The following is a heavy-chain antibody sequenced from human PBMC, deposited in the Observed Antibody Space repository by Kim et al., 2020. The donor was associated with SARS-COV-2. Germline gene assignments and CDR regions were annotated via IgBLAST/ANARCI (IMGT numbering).Heavy chain of an antibody. Sequence: ASVKVSCKASGYTFTSYAMHWVRQAPGQRLEWMGWINAGNGNTKYSQKFQGRVTITRDTSASTAYMELSSLRSEDTAVYYCARDLGGAAVFFDPWGQGTLVTVSS. V-gene: IGHV1-3*01. CDR3: ARDLGGAAVFFDP. D-gene: IGHD6-13*01. J-gene: IGHJ5*02. CDR1: GYTFTSYA. CDR2: INAGNGNT.